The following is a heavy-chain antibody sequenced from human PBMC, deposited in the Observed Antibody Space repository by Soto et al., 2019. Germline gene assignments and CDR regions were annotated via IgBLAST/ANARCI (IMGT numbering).Heavy chain of an antibody. V-gene: IGHV3-48*02. D-gene: IGHD6-19*01. CDR1: GCPFSSCS. CDR2: ITRSSSPI. CDR3: ARLYTSGWYFDH. Sequence: GWSLRLSCASSGCPFSSCSMSGVRRAPGKGLEWVSYITRSSSPIYYADSVKGRFTISRDNGKNSLYLQMNSLRDEDTAVYYCARLYTSGWYFDHWGQGTLVTVSS. J-gene: IGHJ4*02.